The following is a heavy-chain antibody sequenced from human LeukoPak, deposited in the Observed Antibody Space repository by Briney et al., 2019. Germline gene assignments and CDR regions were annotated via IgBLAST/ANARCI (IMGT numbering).Heavy chain of an antibody. CDR3: ARAQYQLLLGYYYYYMDV. CDR2: IYTSGST. V-gene: IGHV4-4*07. Sequence: PSETLSLTCTVSGGSISSFYWSWIRQPAGKGLEWIGRIYTSGSTNYNPSLKSRVTTSVDTSKNQFSLKLSSVTAADTAVYYCARAQYQLLLGYYYYYMDVWGKGTTVTVSS. D-gene: IGHD2-2*01. J-gene: IGHJ6*03. CDR1: GGSISSFY.